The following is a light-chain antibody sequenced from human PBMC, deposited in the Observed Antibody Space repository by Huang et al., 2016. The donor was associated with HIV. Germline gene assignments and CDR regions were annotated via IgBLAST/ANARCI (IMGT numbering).Light chain of an antibody. V-gene: IGKV1-39*01. Sequence: DIQMTQSPSSLSASVGDSVTITCRASQSFSSYLNWYQQKPGEAPRLLISSASSLHSGVPSRFRGSGSGTDLTLTISSLQPEDFATYYCQQSYSKPYTFGQGTKLEIK. CDR3: QQSYSKPYT. CDR1: QSFSSY. CDR2: SAS. J-gene: IGKJ2*01.